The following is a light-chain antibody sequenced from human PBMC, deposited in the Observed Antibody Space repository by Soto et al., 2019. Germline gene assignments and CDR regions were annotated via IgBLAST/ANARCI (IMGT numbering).Light chain of an antibody. J-gene: IGKJ2*01. CDR2: AAS. Sequence: DIQMTQSPSSLSASVGDRVTIACRASQSSSRYLSWYQQKPGKAPKLLIYAASTLQSGVPSRFSGSGSGTDFTLTISSLQPEDFATYYCQQSFSTLVTFGRGTKLEIK. CDR1: QSSSRY. CDR3: QQSFSTLVT. V-gene: IGKV1-39*01.